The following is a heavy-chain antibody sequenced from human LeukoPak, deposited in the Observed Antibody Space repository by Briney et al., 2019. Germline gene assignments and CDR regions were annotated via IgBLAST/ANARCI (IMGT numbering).Heavy chain of an antibody. CDR1: GFTFSSYG. CDR2: IWYDGSNK. Sequence: GGSLRLSCAASGFTFSSYGMYWVRQAPGKGLEWVAVIWYDGSNKYYADSVKGRFTISRDNSKNTLYLQMNSLRAEDTAVYYCTKDRSLSIDYWGQGTLVTVSS. V-gene: IGHV3-33*06. CDR3: TKDRSLSIDY. J-gene: IGHJ4*02.